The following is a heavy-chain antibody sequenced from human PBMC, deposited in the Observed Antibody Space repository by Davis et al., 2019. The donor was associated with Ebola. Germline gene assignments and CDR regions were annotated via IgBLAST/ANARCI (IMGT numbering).Heavy chain of an antibody. J-gene: IGHJ3*02. D-gene: IGHD6-19*01. V-gene: IGHV4-31*03. CDR1: GDSLSSGGFY. Sequence: MPSETLSLTCTVFGDSLSSGGFYWSWVRQHPGKGLEWIGYISYSGNTYYNPSLKSRVTISVDTSKNQFSLKLSSVTAADTAVYYCARYSGPDAFHIWGQGTMVTVSS. CDR3: ARYSGPDAFHI. CDR2: ISYSGNT.